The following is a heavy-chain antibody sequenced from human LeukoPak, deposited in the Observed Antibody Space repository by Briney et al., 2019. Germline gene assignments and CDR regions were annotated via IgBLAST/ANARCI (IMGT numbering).Heavy chain of an antibody. Sequence: SVKVSCKASGGTFSSYAISWVRQAPGQGLEWMGRIIPILGIANYAQKFQGRVTITADKSTSTAYMELSSLRSEDTAVYYCARAWGSVEMASTEYYFDYWGQGTLVTVSS. V-gene: IGHV1-69*04. CDR3: ARAWGSVEMASTEYYFDY. CDR2: IIPILGIA. J-gene: IGHJ4*02. D-gene: IGHD7-27*01. CDR1: GGTFSSYA.